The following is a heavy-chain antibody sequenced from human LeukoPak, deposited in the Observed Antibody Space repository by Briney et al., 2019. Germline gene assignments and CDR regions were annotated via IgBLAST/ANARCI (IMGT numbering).Heavy chain of an antibody. CDR3: ARDFTYYYGSGSFCDY. CDR1: GFTFSDYY. Sequence: AGGSETLSCAASGFTFSDYYMSWIRQAPGKGLEWVSYISSSSSYTNYADSVKGRFTISRDNAKNSLYLQMNSLRAEDTAVYYCARDFTYYYGSGSFCDYWGEGTRDPLSS. CDR2: ISSSSSYT. J-gene: IGHJ4*02. D-gene: IGHD3-10*01. V-gene: IGHV3-11*06.